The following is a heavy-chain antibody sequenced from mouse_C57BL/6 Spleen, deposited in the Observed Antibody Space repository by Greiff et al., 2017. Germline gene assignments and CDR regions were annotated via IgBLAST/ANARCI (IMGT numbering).Heavy chain of an antibody. J-gene: IGHJ1*03. CDR1: GYTFTSYW. Sequence: VQLQQPGAELVRPGTSVKLSCKASGYTFTSYWMHWVKQRPGQGLEWIGVIDPSDSYTNYNQKFKGKATLTVDTSSSTAYMQLSSLTSEDSAVYYGARRAASPGWYFEVWGTGTTVTVSS. V-gene: IGHV1-59*01. CDR2: IDPSDSYT. CDR3: ARRAASPGWYFEV.